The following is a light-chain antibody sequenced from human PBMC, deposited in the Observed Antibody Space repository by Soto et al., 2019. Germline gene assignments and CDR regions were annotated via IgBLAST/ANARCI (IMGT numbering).Light chain of an antibody. V-gene: IGKV3-20*01. CDR1: QGVTTN. CDR3: QQYGSSPFT. CDR2: DVS. J-gene: IGKJ5*01. Sequence: EIVMTQSPATLSVSPGERATLSCRAGQGVTTNFAWYQQKSGQSPRLLIYDVSIRATGIPARFSGSGSGTDFTLTISRLEPEDFAVYYCQQYGSSPFTFGQGTRLEIK.